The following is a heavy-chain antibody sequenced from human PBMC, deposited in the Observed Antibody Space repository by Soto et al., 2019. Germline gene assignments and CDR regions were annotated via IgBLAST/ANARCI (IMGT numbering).Heavy chain of an antibody. V-gene: IGHV4-34*01. CDR1: GGSFSGYY. CDR2: INHSGST. J-gene: IGHJ6*03. D-gene: IGHD2-8*01. Sequence: SETLSLTCAVYGGSFSGYYWSWIRQPPGKGLEWIGEINHSGSTNYNPSLKSRVTISVDTSKNQFSLKLSSVTAADTAVYYCARGSQLTYCTNGVCYGQYYYYMDVWGKGTTVTVSS. CDR3: ARGSQLTYCTNGVCYGQYYYYMDV.